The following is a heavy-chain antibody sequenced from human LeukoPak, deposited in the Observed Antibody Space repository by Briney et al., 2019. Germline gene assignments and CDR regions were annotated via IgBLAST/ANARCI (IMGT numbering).Heavy chain of an antibody. D-gene: IGHD6-13*01. J-gene: IGHJ3*02. Sequence: VSVKVSCKASGYPFTGYYMHWVRQAPGQGLAWMGQINPNNGDTNYAQRFQGRVTMTRDTSSSTAYMELIRLTSDDTAVYYCARERITAAEAFDIWGQGTMVTVSS. CDR3: ARERITAAEAFDI. V-gene: IGHV1-2*06. CDR2: INPNNGDT. CDR1: GYPFTGYY.